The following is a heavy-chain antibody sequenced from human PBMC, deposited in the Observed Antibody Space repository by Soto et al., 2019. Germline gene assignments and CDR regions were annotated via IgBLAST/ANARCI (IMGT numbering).Heavy chain of an antibody. V-gene: IGHV4-39*07. J-gene: IGHJ4*02. CDR1: GGSVSSGSYY. CDR3: ARGVSSSWYRY. D-gene: IGHD6-13*01. CDR2: INHSGST. Sequence: SETLSLTCTVSGGSVSSGSYYWSWIRQPPGKGLEWIGEINHSGSTNYNPSLKSRVTISVDTSKNQFSLKLSSVTAADTAVYYCARGVSSSWYRYWGQGTLVTVSS.